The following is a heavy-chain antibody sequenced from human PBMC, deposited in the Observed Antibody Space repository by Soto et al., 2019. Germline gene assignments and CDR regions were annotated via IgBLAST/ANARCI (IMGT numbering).Heavy chain of an antibody. D-gene: IGHD5-18*01. CDR2: ISGSGGST. CDR1: GFTFSSYV. Sequence: EVQLLESGGGLVQPGGSLRLSCASSGFTFSSYVLNWVRQAPGKGLEWVSAISGSGGSTYYADSVKGRFTISRDKSKNTLDLQMNSLRAEDTAVYYCAKERGYNYPRDFDSWGQGTLVTVSS. CDR3: AKERGYNYPRDFDS. V-gene: IGHV3-23*01. J-gene: IGHJ4*02.